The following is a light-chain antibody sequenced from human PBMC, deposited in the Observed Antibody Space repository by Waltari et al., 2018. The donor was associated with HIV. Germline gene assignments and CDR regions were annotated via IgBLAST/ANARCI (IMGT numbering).Light chain of an antibody. CDR1: SNAVGYYNL. V-gene: IGLV2-23*02. CDR2: EVT. Sequence: QSALTQPASVSGSPGQSITISCAGASNAVGYYNLVSWYPQHPGKAPKHMIYEVTKRPSGDSHRVSGAKSGNMASLTISGLQGEDEADYYCCSYAGSGTWVFGGGTKVTVL. J-gene: IGLJ3*02. CDR3: CSYAGSGTWV.